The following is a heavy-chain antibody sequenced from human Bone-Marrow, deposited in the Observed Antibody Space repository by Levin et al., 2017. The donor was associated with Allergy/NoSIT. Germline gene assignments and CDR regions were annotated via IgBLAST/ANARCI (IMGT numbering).Heavy chain of an antibody. D-gene: IGHD6-25*01. CDR1: GGSISSSSYY. CDR2: IYYSGST. CDR3: ARSGGDY. J-gene: IGHJ4*02. Sequence: SQTLSLTCTVSGGSISSSSYYWGWIRQPPGKGLEWIGSIYYSGSTYYNPSLKSRVTISVDTSKNQFSLKLSSVTAADTAVYYCARSGGDYWGQGTLVTVSS. V-gene: IGHV4-39*01.